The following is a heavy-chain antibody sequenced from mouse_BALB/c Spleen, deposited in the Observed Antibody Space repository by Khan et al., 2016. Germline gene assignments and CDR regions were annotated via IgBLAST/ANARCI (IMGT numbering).Heavy chain of an antibody. V-gene: IGHV10-1*02. CDR2: IRSKSYNYAT. Sequence: EVQLVESGGGLVQPKGSLKLSCAASGFTFNTYAMNWVRQAPGKGLEWVARIRSKSYNYATYYADSVKDRFTISRDDSQSMLYLQMNNLICEDTGMYYCLIGISSGYYGFHWFAYWGQGTLVTVSA. CDR1: GFTFNTYA. J-gene: IGHJ3*01. CDR3: LIGISSGYYGFHWFAY. D-gene: IGHD3-1*01.